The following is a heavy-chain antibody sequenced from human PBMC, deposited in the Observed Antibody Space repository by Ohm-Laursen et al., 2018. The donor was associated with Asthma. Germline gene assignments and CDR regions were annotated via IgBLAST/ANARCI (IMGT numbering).Heavy chain of an antibody. CDR1: GFTFSSYA. D-gene: IGHD6-6*01. CDR3: AKDQIRSSIAARPDSIDY. V-gene: IGHV3-11*01. Sequence: SLRLSCAASGFTFSSYAMSWVRQAPGKGLEWVSYISSSGRTIYYADSVKGRFTISRDNAKNSLYLQMNSLRAEDTAVYYCAKDQIRSSIAARPDSIDYWGQGTLVTVSS. CDR2: ISSSGRTI. J-gene: IGHJ4*02.